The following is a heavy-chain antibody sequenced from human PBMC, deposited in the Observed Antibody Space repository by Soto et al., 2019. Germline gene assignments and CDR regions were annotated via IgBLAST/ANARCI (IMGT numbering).Heavy chain of an antibody. Sequence: QLHLVQSGAVVKKPGASVTVSCSASGYPVTAYYMHWVRQAPGRGLEWMGGINPAPGAAKYTQTFQGRVTMTRDTSTSTVFMELSGPTSEATAVFYCARGGGVGVAGSAAFDMWGQGTLVTVSS. CDR3: ARGGGVGVAGSAAFDM. J-gene: IGHJ3*02. V-gene: IGHV1-2*02. CDR2: INPAPGAA. D-gene: IGHD3-3*01. CDR1: GYPVTAYY.